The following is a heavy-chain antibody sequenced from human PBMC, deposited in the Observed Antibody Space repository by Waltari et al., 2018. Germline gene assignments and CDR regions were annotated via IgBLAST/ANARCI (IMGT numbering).Heavy chain of an antibody. D-gene: IGHD3-9*01. CDR1: GGSISSGSYY. CDR3: ARSILTGYYMGY. Sequence: QVQLQESGPGLVKPSQTLSLTCTVSGGSISSGSYYWSWIRQPAGKGLEWIGYIYTSGSTNYNPSLKSRVTISVDTSKNQFSLKLSSVTAADTAVYYCARSILTGYYMGYWGQGTLVTVSS. CDR2: IYTSGST. V-gene: IGHV4-61*09. J-gene: IGHJ4*02.